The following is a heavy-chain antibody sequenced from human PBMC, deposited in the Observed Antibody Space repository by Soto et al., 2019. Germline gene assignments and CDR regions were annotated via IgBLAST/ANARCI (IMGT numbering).Heavy chain of an antibody. Sequence: QVQLVQSGAEVRKPGASVKVSCKTSGYTFSNYGINWVRQAPGQGLEWMGWINAYNGKTNYAQRVQGRVTFTTDTSTPTAYMDRRSLRSDHTAIYYCARGPDPTDSDHWGQGTLVTVSS. J-gene: IGHJ4*02. V-gene: IGHV1-18*01. CDR3: ARGPDPTDSDH. CDR2: INAYNGKT. CDR1: GYTFSNYG.